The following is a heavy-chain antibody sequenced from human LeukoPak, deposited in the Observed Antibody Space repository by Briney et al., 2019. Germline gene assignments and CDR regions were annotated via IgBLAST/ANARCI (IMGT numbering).Heavy chain of an antibody. J-gene: IGHJ4*02. CDR1: GFTFSDYY. Sequence: GGSLRLSCAVSGFTFSDYYMSSIRQAPGKGLGWVSYIISGGSTISHTDSVKGPFTTSPDTTPNSLYLQITSPKPENPPFYYFARRTAAGRCFDDGGQGTLVSVSS. D-gene: IGHD6-13*01. V-gene: IGHV3-11*01. CDR2: IISGGSTI. CDR3: ARRTAAGRCFDD.